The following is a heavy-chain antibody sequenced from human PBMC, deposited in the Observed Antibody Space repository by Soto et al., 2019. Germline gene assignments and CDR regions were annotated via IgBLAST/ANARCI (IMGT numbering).Heavy chain of an antibody. D-gene: IGHD6-19*01. CDR2: ISSSSYI. CDR1: GFTFSSYS. CDR3: ATAQWLG. V-gene: IGHV3-21*01. Sequence: GGSLRLSCAASGFTFSSYSMNWVRQAPRKGLEWVSSISSSSYIYYADSVKGRFTISRDNAKNSLYLQMNSLRAEDTAVYYCATAQWLGWGQGTLVTVSS. J-gene: IGHJ4*02.